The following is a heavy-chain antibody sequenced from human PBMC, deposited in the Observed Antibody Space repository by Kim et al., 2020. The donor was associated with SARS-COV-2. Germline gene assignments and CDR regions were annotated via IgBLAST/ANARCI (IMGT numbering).Heavy chain of an antibody. CDR3: ARDGRGVAARFDY. Sequence: NYTPALKGRVTMSVDTSKNQFALMLSSVTAADTAAYYCARDGRGVAARFDYWGQGALVTVSS. J-gene: IGHJ4*02. V-gene: IGHV4-4*07. D-gene: IGHD6-6*01.